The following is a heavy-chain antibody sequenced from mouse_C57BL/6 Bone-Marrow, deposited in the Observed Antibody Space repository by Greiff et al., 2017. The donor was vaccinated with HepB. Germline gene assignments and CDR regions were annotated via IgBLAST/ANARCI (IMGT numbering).Heavy chain of an antibody. CDR3: ARPYYDYPWFAY. CDR1: GFTFSDYY. V-gene: IGHV5-12*01. D-gene: IGHD2-4*01. J-gene: IGHJ3*01. Sequence: EVMLVESGGGLVQPGGSLKLSCAASGFTFSDYYMYWVRQTPEKRLEWVAYISNGGGSTYYPDTVKGRFTISRDNAKNTLYLQMSRLKSEDTAMYYCARPYYDYPWFAYWGQGTRVTVSA. CDR2: ISNGGGST.